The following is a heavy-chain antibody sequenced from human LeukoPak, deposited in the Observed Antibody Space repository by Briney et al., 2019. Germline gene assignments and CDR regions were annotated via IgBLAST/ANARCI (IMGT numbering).Heavy chain of an antibody. D-gene: IGHD5-24*01. CDR2: VSYNGGT. Sequence: SETLSLTCTVSGGSISSSSYYWAWIRQPPGKGLEWIGSVSYNGGTSYTPSLKSRVTMAVDTSKNQFSLRLSSVTAADTAVYYCAGLEMTTITGDYWGQGTLVTVSS. CDR3: AGLEMTTITGDY. CDR1: GGSISSSSYY. V-gene: IGHV4-39*07. J-gene: IGHJ4*02.